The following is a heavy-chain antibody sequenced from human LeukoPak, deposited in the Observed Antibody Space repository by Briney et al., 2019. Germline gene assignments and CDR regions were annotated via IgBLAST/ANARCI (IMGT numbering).Heavy chain of an antibody. CDR2: ISAYNGNA. CDR1: GYTFTSYG. D-gene: IGHD6-13*01. J-gene: IGHJ5*02. Sequence: ASVKVSCKASGYTFTSYGISWVRQAPGQGLEWMGGISAYNGNANYAQKLQGRVTMTTDTSTSTAYMELRSLRSDDTAVYYCARGYSSSWFSQYNWFDPWGQGTLVTVSS. V-gene: IGHV1-18*01. CDR3: ARGYSSSWFSQYNWFDP.